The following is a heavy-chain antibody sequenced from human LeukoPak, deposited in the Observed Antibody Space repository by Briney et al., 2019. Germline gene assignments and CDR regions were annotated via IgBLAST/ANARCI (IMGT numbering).Heavy chain of an antibody. D-gene: IGHD3-3*01. CDR3: ARLWRGSPPFDI. J-gene: IGHJ3*02. Sequence: SKTLSLTCTVSGGSISSSSYYWGWIRQPPGKGLEWIGSIYYSGSTYYNPSLKSRVTISVDTSKNQFSLKLSSVTAADTAVYYCARLWRGSPPFDIWGQGTMVTVSS. CDR1: GGSISSSSYY. V-gene: IGHV4-39*01. CDR2: IYYSGST.